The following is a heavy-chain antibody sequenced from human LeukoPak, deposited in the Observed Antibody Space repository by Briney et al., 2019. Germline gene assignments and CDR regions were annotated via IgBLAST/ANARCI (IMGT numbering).Heavy chain of an antibody. Sequence: PGGSLRLSCAASGVTLSTYAMSWVRQAPEKGLEWVSTISGSGGSTYYADSVKGRFTISRDNPKNTLYLQMNSLRAEDAAVYYCAKDWRGSYYSPLFGYWGLGTLVTVSS. D-gene: IGHD1-26*01. V-gene: IGHV3-23*01. CDR2: ISGSGGST. J-gene: IGHJ4*02. CDR1: GVTLSTYA. CDR3: AKDWRGSYYSPLFGY.